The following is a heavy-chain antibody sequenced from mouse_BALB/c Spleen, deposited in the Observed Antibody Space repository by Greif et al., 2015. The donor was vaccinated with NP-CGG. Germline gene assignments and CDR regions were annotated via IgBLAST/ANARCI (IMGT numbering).Heavy chain of an antibody. CDR3: ARAGDVLYFDY. J-gene: IGHJ2*01. D-gene: IGHD3-1*01. Sequence: QVQLKQSGAELVRPGSSVKISCKASGYAFSSYWMNWVKQRPGQGLEWIGQIYPGDGDTNYNGKFKGKATLTGDKSSSTAYMQLSSLTPEDSAVYFGARAGDVLYFDYWGQGTTLTVSS. CDR1: GYAFSSYW. CDR2: IYPGDGDT. V-gene: IGHV1-80*01.